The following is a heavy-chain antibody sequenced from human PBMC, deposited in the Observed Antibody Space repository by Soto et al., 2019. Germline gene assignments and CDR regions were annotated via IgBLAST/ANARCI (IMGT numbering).Heavy chain of an antibody. Sequence: GGSLRLSCAASGFTFSSYEMNWVRQAPGKGLEWVSYISSSGSTIYYADSVKGRFTISRDNAKNSLYLQMNSLRAEDTAVYYCARDATITLYYYGMDVWGQGTTVTVSS. CDR2: ISSSGSTI. D-gene: IGHD3-10*01. CDR1: GFTFSSYE. V-gene: IGHV3-48*03. J-gene: IGHJ6*02. CDR3: ARDATITLYYYGMDV.